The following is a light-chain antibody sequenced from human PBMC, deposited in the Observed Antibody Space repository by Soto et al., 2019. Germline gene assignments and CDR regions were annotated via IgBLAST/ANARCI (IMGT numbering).Light chain of an antibody. CDR2: GAS. J-gene: IGKJ2*01. CDR3: QQYGRSPPFT. Sequence: IVLTQSPGTLSLSPGERGTLSCRASQSVSSNYIAWYQQKLGQAPRLLIYGASSRATGIPDRFSGSGSGTDFTLTISRLEPEDFAVYFCQQYGRSPPFTFGQGTKVDIK. V-gene: IGKV3-20*01. CDR1: QSVSSNY.